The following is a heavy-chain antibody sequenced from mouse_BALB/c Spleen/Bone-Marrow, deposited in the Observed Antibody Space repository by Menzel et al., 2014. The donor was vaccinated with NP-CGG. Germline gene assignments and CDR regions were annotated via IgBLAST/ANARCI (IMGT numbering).Heavy chain of an antibody. CDR1: GFTFSSYY. CDR2: INSNGGSA. V-gene: IGHV5-6-2*01. Sequence: EVHLVESGGGLVKLGGSLKLSCAASGFTFSSYYMSWVRQTPEKRLELVAAINSNGGSAYYPDTVKGRFTISRDNAKNTPFLQMSSLKSEDTALYYCARHGGFGNYFDYWGQGTTLTVSS. D-gene: IGHD1-1*02. CDR3: ARHGGFGNYFDY. J-gene: IGHJ2*01.